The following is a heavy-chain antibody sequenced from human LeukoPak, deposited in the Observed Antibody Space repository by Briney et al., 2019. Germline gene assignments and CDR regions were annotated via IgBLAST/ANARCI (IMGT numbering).Heavy chain of an antibody. Sequence: PSETLSLTCTVSGGSISSYYWSWIRQPAGKGLEWLGRIYTSGSTNYNPSLKCRVTMSVDTSKNQFSLKLSSVTAADTAAYYCAREGGGILWWPFDYWGQGTLVTVSS. V-gene: IGHV4-4*07. CDR3: AREGGGILWWPFDY. CDR2: IYTSGST. CDR1: GGSISSYY. D-gene: IGHD2-21*01. J-gene: IGHJ4*02.